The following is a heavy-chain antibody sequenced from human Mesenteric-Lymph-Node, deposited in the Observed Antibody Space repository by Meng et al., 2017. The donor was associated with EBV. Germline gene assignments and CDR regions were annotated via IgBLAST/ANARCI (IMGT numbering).Heavy chain of an antibody. CDR1: GYTFTSYD. CDR2: MNPNSGNT. Sequence: QGEQVKAGGEGKKPGASVKGSCKGSGYTFTSYDINWVRQATGQGLEWMGWMNPNSGNTGYAQKFQGRVTMTRNTSISTAYMELSSLRSEDTAVYYCARVGPLNSNWFDPWGQGTLVTVSS. CDR3: ARVGPLNSNWFDP. V-gene: IGHV1-8*01. J-gene: IGHJ5*02. D-gene: IGHD1-1*01.